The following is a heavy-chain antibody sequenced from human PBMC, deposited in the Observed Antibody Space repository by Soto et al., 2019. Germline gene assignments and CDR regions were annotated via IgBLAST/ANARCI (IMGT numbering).Heavy chain of an antibody. D-gene: IGHD3-22*01. V-gene: IGHV1-18*04. CDR1: GYTFVSYG. J-gene: IGHJ4*02. CDR2: ISPYNGNT. CDR3: ARVQNFFDSSGYYEH. Sequence: QIQLVQSAAEVKKPGASVKVSCKTSGYTFVSYGISWVRQAPGQGLEWMGWISPYNGNTNFAQRFRVRVTLTTVTSTDLGYMALGSLKSLDTAVYYCARVQNFFDSSGYYEHWGQVTMITVSS.